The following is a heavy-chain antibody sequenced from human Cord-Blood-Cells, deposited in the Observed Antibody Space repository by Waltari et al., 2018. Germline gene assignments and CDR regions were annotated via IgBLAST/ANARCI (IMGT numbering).Heavy chain of an antibody. CDR2: ISYSGST. D-gene: IGHD3-10*01. J-gene: IGHJ4*02. CDR1: GGSISSSRYY. CDR3: ARGGGMDYYGSGSYYDY. V-gene: IGHV4-39*01. Sequence: QLQLQESGPGLVKPSETLSLTCTVSGGSISSSRYYWGWIRQPPGKGLEWIVSISYSGSTYYNPSLKSRVTISVDTSKNQFSLKLSSVTAADTAVYYCARGGGMDYYGSGSYYDYWGQGTLVTVSS.